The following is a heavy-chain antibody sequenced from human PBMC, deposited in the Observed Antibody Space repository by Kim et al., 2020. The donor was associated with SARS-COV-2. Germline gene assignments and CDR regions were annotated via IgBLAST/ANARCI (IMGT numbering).Heavy chain of an antibody. CDR3: ARRASYDWNYAGYYYYGMDV. CDR2: INPSGGST. V-gene: IGHV1-46*01. Sequence: ASVKVSCKASGYTFTSYYMHWVRQAPGQGLEWMGIINPSGGSTSYAQKFQGRVTITRDTSTSTVYMELSSLRSEDTAVYYCARRASYDWNYAGYYYYGMDVWGQGTTVTVSS. CDR1: GYTFTSYY. D-gene: IGHD1-7*01. J-gene: IGHJ6*02.